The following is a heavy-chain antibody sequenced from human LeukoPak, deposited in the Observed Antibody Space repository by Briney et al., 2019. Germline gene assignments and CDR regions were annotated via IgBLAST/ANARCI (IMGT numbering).Heavy chain of an antibody. V-gene: IGHV4-4*07. Sequence: SETLSLTCTVSGGSISSYYWSWIRQPAGKGLERIGRIYTSGSNYAPSLKSRVTMSLDTSKNQFSLKLSSVTAADTAVYYCAKRRDLVGGSGDAFDIWGPGTMVTVSS. CDR2: IYTSGS. J-gene: IGHJ3*02. CDR1: GGSISSYY. CDR3: AKRRDLVGGSGDAFDI. D-gene: IGHD3-16*01.